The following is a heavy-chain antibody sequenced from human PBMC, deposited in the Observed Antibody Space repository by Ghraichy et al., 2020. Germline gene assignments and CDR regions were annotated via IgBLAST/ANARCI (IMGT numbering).Heavy chain of an antibody. D-gene: IGHD3-10*01. V-gene: IGHV3-23*01. CDR3: AKGELITMVTGVKKDHFDT. CDR2: ISGSAGST. J-gene: IGHJ5*02. Sequence: GGSLRLSCAASGFMFSSYAMSWVRQAPGKGLQWVSTISGSAGSTYYAGSVKGRFTISRDNSKNALFLQMNSLRVEDTALYYCAKGELITMVTGVKKDHFDTWGQATLITVSS. CDR1: GFMFSSYA.